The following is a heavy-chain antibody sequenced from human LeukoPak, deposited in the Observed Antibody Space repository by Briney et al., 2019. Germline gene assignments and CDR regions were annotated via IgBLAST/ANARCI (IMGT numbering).Heavy chain of an antibody. D-gene: IGHD5-12*01. CDR2: FDPDDGET. J-gene: IGHJ4*02. V-gene: IGHV1-24*01. CDR1: GYTLTELS. Sequence: ASVKVSCKVSGYTLTELSMLWVRQAPGKGLEWMGGFDPDDGETIYAQKFQGRVTMTEDTSTDTAYMELSSLRSEDTAVYYCATRWISVATQPFDYWGQGTLVTVSS. CDR3: ATRWISVATQPFDY.